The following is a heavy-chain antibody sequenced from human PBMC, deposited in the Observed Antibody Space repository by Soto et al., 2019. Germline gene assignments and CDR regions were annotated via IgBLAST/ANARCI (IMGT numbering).Heavy chain of an antibody. Sequence: SETLSLTCVVSGDSISSSNYYWGWIRQPPGKGLELIGNIYYSGNTYYNPSLKGRVTISVDTSKSQFSLKLSSVTAADTAVYYCARLRAGPDNGWYWAFDYWGQGTLVTVSS. CDR2: IYYSGNT. J-gene: IGHJ4*02. D-gene: IGHD6-19*01. CDR3: ARLRAGPDNGWYWAFDY. CDR1: GDSISSSNYY. V-gene: IGHV4-39*01.